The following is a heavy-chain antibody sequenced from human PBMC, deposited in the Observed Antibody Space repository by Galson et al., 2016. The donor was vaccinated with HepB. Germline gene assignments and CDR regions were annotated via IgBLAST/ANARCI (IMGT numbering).Heavy chain of an antibody. CDR3: ARGGTLPKTNLCGMDV. CDR1: GYTFSNYD. J-gene: IGHJ6*02. CDR2: MNPKSGNT. Sequence: SVKVSCKASGYTFSNYDINWVRQAPGQGPEWMAWMNPKSGNTGYAQSFKARVTMTRDTSISTAYMELYSLTSEDTAVYFCARGGTLPKTNLCGMDVWGQGTTVTVSS. D-gene: IGHD2-8*01. V-gene: IGHV1-8*01.